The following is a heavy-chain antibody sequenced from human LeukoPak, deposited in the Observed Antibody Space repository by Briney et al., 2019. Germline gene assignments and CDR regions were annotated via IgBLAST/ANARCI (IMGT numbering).Heavy chain of an antibody. CDR2: ISSSSSYI. Sequence: PGGSLRLSCAASGFTFSSYSMNWVRQAPGKGLEWVSSISSSSSYIYYADSVKGRFTISRDNAKNSLYLQMNSLRAEDTAVYYCASPRGAIGHLNYWGQGTPVTVSS. J-gene: IGHJ4*02. D-gene: IGHD4/OR15-4a*01. CDR3: ASPRGAIGHLNY. V-gene: IGHV3-21*01. CDR1: GFTFSSYS.